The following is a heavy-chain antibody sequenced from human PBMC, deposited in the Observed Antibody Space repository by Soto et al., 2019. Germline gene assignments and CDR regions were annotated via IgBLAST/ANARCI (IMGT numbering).Heavy chain of an antibody. CDR1: GFTFSSYG. CDR3: AKDITDIVVVVAEDYYYYYGMDV. CDR2: ISYDGSNK. Sequence: GGSLRLSCAASGFTFSSYGMHWVRQAPGKGLEWVAVISYDGSNKYYADSVKGRFTISRDNSKNTLYLQMNSLRAEDTAVYYCAKDITDIVVVVAEDYYYYYGMDVWGQGTTVTVSS. V-gene: IGHV3-30*18. J-gene: IGHJ6*02. D-gene: IGHD2-15*01.